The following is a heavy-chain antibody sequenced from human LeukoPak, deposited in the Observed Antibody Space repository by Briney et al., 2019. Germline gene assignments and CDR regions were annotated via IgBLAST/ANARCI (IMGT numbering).Heavy chain of an antibody. Sequence: PSETLSLTFAVSGYSISSGYYRGWIRQPPGKGLEWIGSIYHSGSTYYNPSLKSRVTISVDTSKNQFSLKLSSVTAADTAVYYCARPDCSGGSCYSVYAFDIWGQGTMVTVSS. CDR2: IYHSGST. V-gene: IGHV4-38-2*01. CDR1: GYSISSGYY. D-gene: IGHD2-15*01. J-gene: IGHJ3*02. CDR3: ARPDCSGGSCYSVYAFDI.